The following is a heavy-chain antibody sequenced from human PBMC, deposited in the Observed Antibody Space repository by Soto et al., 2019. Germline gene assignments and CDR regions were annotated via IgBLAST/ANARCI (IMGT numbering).Heavy chain of an antibody. Sequence: GESLKISCAASGFTFSSYAMSWVRQAPGKGLEWVSAISGSGGSTYYADSVKGRFTISRDNSKITLYLQMNSLRAEDTAVYYCAKDTYYYYGMDVWGQGTTVTVSS. CDR1: GFTFSSYA. V-gene: IGHV3-23*01. CDR3: AKDTYYYYGMDV. CDR2: ISGSGGST. J-gene: IGHJ6*02.